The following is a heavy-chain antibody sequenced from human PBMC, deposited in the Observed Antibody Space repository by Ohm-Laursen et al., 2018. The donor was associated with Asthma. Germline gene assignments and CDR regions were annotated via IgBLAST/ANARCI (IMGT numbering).Heavy chain of an antibody. J-gene: IGHJ4*02. CDR1: GDSINSGNNY. Sequence: TLSLTCTVSGDSINSGNNYWSWIRQHPGKGLEWIGYIYYSGITYSNPSLRSRVTISVDTSKNQFSLNLTSVTAADTAVYYCARGSFYYESTGYYFFDHWGQGALVTVSS. CDR2: IYYSGIT. V-gene: IGHV4-31*03. D-gene: IGHD3-22*01. CDR3: ARGSFYYESTGYYFFDH.